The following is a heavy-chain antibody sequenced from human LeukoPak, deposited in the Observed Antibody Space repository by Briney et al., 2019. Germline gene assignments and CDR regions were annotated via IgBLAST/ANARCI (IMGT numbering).Heavy chain of an antibody. CDR3: ARKNWNYGFSMGG. D-gene: IGHD1-7*01. J-gene: IGHJ6*04. Sequence: SETLSLTCAVYGGSFSGYYWSWIRQPPGKGLEWIGYIYYSGSTNYNPSLKSRVTISVDTSKNQFSLKLSSVTAADTAVYYCARKNWNYGFSMGGWGKGITVTVAS. CDR1: GGSFSGYY. V-gene: IGHV4-59*01. CDR2: IYYSGST.